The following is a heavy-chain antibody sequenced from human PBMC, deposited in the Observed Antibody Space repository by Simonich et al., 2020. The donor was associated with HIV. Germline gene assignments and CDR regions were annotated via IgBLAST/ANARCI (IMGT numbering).Heavy chain of an antibody. CDR1: GGSFSGYY. CDR2: INHSGST. CDR3: ARGFYQRLYYFDY. D-gene: IGHD2-2*01. J-gene: IGHJ4*02. Sequence: QVQLQQWGAGLLKPSETLSLTCAVYGGSFSGYYWSWIRQAPGKGMGVIGEINHSGSTNYNPSLKSRVTISVDTSKNQFSLKLSSVTAADTAVYYCARGFYQRLYYFDYWGQGTLVTVSS. V-gene: IGHV4-34*01.